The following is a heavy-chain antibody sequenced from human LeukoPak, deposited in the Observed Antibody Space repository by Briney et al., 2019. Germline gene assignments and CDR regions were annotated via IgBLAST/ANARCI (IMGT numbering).Heavy chain of an antibody. V-gene: IGHV3-53*01. CDR2: IYSGGAT. D-gene: IGHD1-26*01. Sequence: GGSLRLSCAASGFIVSSNYMSWVRQAPGKGLEWVSVIYSGGATYYTDSVKGRFTISRDNSKNVLYLQMNSLRAEDTAVYYCARGPIVGPTKGFDPWGQGTLVTVSS. J-gene: IGHJ5*02. CDR3: ARGPIVGPTKGFDP. CDR1: GFIVSSNY.